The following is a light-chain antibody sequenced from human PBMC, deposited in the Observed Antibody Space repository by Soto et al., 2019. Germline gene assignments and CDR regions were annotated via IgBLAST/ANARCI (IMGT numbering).Light chain of an antibody. CDR2: AAS. CDR3: QQYNNWPPLT. CDR1: QSVSSN. J-gene: IGKJ4*01. V-gene: IGKV3-15*01. Sequence: EVVMTQSPATLSVSPGDRATLSCRASQSVSSNLAWYQQKPGQAPRLLIYAASTRATGIPARFSGSGSVTDFTLTIFSLQSEDFAVYYCQQYNNWPPLTFGGGTKVEIK.